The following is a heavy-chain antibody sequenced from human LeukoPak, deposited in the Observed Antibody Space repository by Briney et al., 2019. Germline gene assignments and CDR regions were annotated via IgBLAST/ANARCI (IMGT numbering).Heavy chain of an antibody. CDR2: INPNSGDT. Sequence: ASVKVSCKASGYTFTGSYIHWVRQAPGQGLEWMGLINPNSGDTNYAQSFQGRVTMTRDTSISTAYMELSRLRSDDTAVYYCASVVATGGYWGQGTLVTVSS. D-gene: IGHD5-12*01. V-gene: IGHV1-2*02. CDR3: ASVVATGGY. CDR1: GYTFTGSY. J-gene: IGHJ4*02.